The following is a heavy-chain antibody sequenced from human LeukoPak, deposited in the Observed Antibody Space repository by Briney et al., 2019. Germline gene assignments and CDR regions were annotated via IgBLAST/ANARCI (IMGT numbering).Heavy chain of an antibody. J-gene: IGHJ6*02. Sequence: GGSLRLSCAASGFTFSSYEMNWVRQAPGKGLEWVSYISSSGSTIYYADSVKGRFTISRDNAKNSLYLQMNSLRAEDTAVYYCARDGTTGPYYYYGMDVWGRGTTVTVSS. CDR3: ARDGTTGPYYYYGMDV. CDR2: ISSSGSTI. D-gene: IGHD1-1*01. V-gene: IGHV3-48*03. CDR1: GFTFSSYE.